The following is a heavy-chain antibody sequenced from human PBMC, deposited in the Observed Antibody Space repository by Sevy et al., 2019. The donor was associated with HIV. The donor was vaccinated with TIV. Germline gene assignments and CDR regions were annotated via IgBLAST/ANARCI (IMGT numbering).Heavy chain of an antibody. J-gene: IGHJ6*02. D-gene: IGHD3-10*01. Sequence: GGSLRLSCTASGFSFNSYDMNWVRQAPGKGLEWVSSISSVSTIIYYGDSVRGRFSISRDNAKKSLYLQLNSLRVEDTAVYYCARVVGYVSGSGYKYYYDLDVWGQGTAVTVSS. V-gene: IGHV3-21*01. CDR1: GFSFNSYD. CDR2: ISSVSTII. CDR3: ARVVGYVSGSGYKYYYDLDV.